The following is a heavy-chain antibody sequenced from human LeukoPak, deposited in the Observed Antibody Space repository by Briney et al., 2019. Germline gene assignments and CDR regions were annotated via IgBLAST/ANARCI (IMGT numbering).Heavy chain of an antibody. D-gene: IGHD2-15*01. Sequence: GGSLRLSCAASGFTFSSNWMHWVRQAPGKGLVWVSRINEDGSITNYADSVKGRFTISRDNSKNTLYLQMNSLRAEDTAVYYCAKTLVLGYCSGGSCYFGFDYWGQGTLVTVSS. CDR2: INEDGSIT. V-gene: IGHV3-74*01. CDR1: GFTFSSNW. J-gene: IGHJ4*02. CDR3: AKTLVLGYCSGGSCYFGFDY.